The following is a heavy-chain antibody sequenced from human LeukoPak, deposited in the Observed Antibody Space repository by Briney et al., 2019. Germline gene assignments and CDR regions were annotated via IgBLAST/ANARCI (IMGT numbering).Heavy chain of an antibody. CDR1: GGSISSGSYY. CDR2: IYTSGST. J-gene: IGHJ6*02. CDR3: ARDPKGYGPNYYYGMDV. V-gene: IGHV4-61*02. Sequence: SETLSLTCTVSGGSISSGSYYWSWIRQPAGKGLEWIGRIYTSGSTYYNPSLKSRVTISVDTSKNQFSLKLSSVTAADTAVYYCARDPKGYGPNYYYGMDVWGQGTTVTVSS. D-gene: IGHD4-17*01.